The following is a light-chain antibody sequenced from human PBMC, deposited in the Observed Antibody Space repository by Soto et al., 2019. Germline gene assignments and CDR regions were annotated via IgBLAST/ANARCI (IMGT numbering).Light chain of an antibody. Sequence: NFMLTQPHSVSESPGRTVTISCTGSSGRIVDKYVQWYQQRPGSAPTIVAYEDDQRPSGVPDRFSASIDSSSNSASLTISGLKAEDEADYYCQSYDGDNLGVFGGGTKLTVL. CDR1: SGRIVDKY. V-gene: IGLV6-57*02. CDR2: EDD. CDR3: QSYDGDNLGV. J-gene: IGLJ3*02.